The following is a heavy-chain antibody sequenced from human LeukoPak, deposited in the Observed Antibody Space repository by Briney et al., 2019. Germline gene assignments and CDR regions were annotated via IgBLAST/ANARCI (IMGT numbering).Heavy chain of an antibody. CDR3: ARGGLYGDRIDY. Sequence: SETLSLTCTVSGGSISSYYWSWIRQPPGKGLEWIGYIYYSGSTNSNPSLKSRVTISVDTSKNQFSLKLSSVTAADTAVYYCARGGLYGDRIDYWGQGTLVTVSS. CDR2: IYYSGST. J-gene: IGHJ4*02. CDR1: GGSISSYY. V-gene: IGHV4-59*01. D-gene: IGHD4-17*01.